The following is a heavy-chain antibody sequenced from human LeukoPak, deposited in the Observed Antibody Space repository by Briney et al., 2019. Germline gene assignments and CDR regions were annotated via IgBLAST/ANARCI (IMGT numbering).Heavy chain of an antibody. D-gene: IGHD6-13*01. Sequence: PGGSLRLSCAASGLTFSSYGMHWVRQTPGKGLEWVAVISYDGSNKYYADSVKGRFTISRDNSKNTLYLQMNSLRAEDTAVYYCARGYSSRWAGEDAFDIWGQGTVVTVSS. CDR3: ARGYSSRWAGEDAFDI. CDR2: ISYDGSNK. V-gene: IGHV3-30*03. J-gene: IGHJ3*02. CDR1: GLTFSSYG.